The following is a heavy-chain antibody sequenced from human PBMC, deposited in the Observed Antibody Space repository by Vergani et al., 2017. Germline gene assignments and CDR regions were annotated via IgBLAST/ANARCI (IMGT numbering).Heavy chain of an antibody. CDR1: FDSIRNLY. CDR3: ASATHSGQRADR. Sequence: QVQLQESGPGLVKSSETLSLTCSVSFDSIRNLYYNWIRQPPGKGLVWLGSIHYSENTNYNPSLKTRVTISVDTSKNQFSLTLTSVTAADTAVYYCASATHSGQRADRWGQGILVTVTS. J-gene: IGHJ5*02. V-gene: IGHV4-59*11. CDR2: IHYSENT. D-gene: IGHD1-26*01.